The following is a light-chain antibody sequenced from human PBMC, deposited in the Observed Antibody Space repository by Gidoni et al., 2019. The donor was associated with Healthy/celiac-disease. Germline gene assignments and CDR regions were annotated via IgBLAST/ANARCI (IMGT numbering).Light chain of an antibody. Sequence: IVLTQSPATLSLSPGERATLSCRASQSVSSYLAWYQQNPGQAPRLLIYDASNRATGIPARFSGSGSGTDFTLTISSLEPEDLAVYYCQQRSNWPLWTCGQGIKVEIK. CDR1: QSVSSY. CDR2: DAS. J-gene: IGKJ1*01. CDR3: QQRSNWPLWT. V-gene: IGKV3-11*01.